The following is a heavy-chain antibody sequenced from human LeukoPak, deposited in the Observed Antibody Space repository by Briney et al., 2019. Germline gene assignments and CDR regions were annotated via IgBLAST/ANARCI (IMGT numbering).Heavy chain of an antibody. CDR3: ARDSSYYGSGSYPFDY. J-gene: IGHJ4*02. CDR2: IKEDGSQK. V-gene: IGHV3-7*01. D-gene: IGHD3-10*01. CDR1: GFTFSNYW. Sequence: GSLRLSCTASGFTFSNYWMSWVRQAPGKGLEWLANIKEDGSQKYYVDSVKGRFTISRDNAKNTLYLQMNSLRAEDTAVYYCARDSSYYGSGSYPFDYWGQGTLVTVSS.